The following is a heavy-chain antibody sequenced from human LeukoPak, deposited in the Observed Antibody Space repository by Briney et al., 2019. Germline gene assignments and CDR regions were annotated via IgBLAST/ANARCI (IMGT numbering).Heavy chain of an antibody. CDR2: ISYDGSNK. Sequence: GGSLRLSCAASGFTFSGCAMHWVRQAPGKGLEWLAGISYDGSNKYFADSVKGRFTISRDNSKDTPYLQMNSLRAEDTALYYCARTTDSSTWTLAVYWGQGTLVTVSS. J-gene: IGHJ4*02. CDR3: ARTTDSSTWTLAVY. D-gene: IGHD6-13*01. CDR1: GFTFSGCA. V-gene: IGHV3-30*04.